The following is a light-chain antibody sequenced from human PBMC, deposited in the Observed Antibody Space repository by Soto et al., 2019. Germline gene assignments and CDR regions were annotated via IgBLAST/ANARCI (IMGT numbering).Light chain of an antibody. CDR1: QRLSNNY. V-gene: IGKV3D-20*01. J-gene: IGKJ4*01. CDR2: DAS. Sequence: EIVLTQSPAILSLSPGESATISCGASQRLSNNYLAWYQQKPGLAPRLLIYDASSRATGIPDRFNGSGSGTDFTLTISRLEPEDFADYYCQKYGNTPLSFGGGTKVEI. CDR3: QKYGNTPLS.